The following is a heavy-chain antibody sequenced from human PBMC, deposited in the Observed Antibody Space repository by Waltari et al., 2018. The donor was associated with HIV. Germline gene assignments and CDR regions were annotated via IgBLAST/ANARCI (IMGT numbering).Heavy chain of an antibody. J-gene: IGHJ4*02. Sequence: EVQLLESGGGLVLPGGSLRLSCVASGFTFDNYAMTWFRQAPGKVLEWVSTIGGSDGTTYYADSVKGRFTISRDNFKNTLYLQMNSLRAEDTAIYFCANTHDYGDYRPFDYWGPGALVTVSS. V-gene: IGHV3-23*01. CDR1: GFTFDNYA. D-gene: IGHD4-17*01. CDR2: IGGSDGTT. CDR3: ANTHDYGDYRPFDY.